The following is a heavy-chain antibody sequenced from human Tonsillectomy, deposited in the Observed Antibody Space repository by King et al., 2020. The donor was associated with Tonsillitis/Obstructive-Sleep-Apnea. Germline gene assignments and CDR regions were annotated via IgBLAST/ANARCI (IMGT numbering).Heavy chain of an antibody. J-gene: IGHJ6*02. CDR1: GHSFTSYW. V-gene: IGHV5-10-1*01. Sequence: QLVQSGAEVKKPGESLRISCKGSGHSFTSYWINWVRQMPGKGLEWMGRIDPSDSYPNYSPSFQGHVTISVDKSIITAYLQWCSLKASDTAMYYCAYSSSTSDMDVWGQGTTVTVSS. D-gene: IGHD6-6*01. CDR3: AYSSSTSDMDV. CDR2: IDPSDSYP.